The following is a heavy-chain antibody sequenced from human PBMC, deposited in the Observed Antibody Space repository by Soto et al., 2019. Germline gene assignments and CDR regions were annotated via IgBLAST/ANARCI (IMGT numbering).Heavy chain of an antibody. D-gene: IGHD4-17*01. Sequence: SVMVSRKGSAAIIPKPAVSFLCQLLGQGLEWMGGIILPFGTANYAQKFQGRVTITADESMTTAYMELSGLRSEDTAVYYCARGPDYAGYFDYWGQGTLVTVSS. CDR2: IILPFGTA. V-gene: IGHV1-69*01. CDR3: ARGPDYAGYFDY. J-gene: IGHJ4*02. CDR1: AAIIPKPA.